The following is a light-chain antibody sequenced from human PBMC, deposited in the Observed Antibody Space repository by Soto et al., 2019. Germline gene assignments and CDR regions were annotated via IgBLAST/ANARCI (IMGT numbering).Light chain of an antibody. CDR2: GAS. J-gene: IGKJ1*01. Sequence: EIVMTQSAATLSVSPGEIATFSCRASQSISSNLAWYQQKPGQTPRLLIYGASTRATGIPARFSGSGSETEFTLTISSLQSEDVAVYYCQQYNNWPRKFGQGTKVDIK. V-gene: IGKV3-15*01. CDR1: QSISSN. CDR3: QQYNNWPRK.